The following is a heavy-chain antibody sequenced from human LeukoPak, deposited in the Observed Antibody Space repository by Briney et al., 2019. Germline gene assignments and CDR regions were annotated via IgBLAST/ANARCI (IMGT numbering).Heavy chain of an antibody. V-gene: IGHV3-11*01. CDR1: GFTFSDYY. Sequence: GGSLRLSCAASGFTFSDYYMSWIRQAPGKGLEWVSYISSSGSTIYYADSVKGRFTISRDNAKNSLYLQMNSLRAEDTAVYYCTTRNIAVAGTLIDYWGRGTLVTVSS. J-gene: IGHJ4*02. D-gene: IGHD6-19*01. CDR3: TTRNIAVAGTLIDY. CDR2: ISSSGSTI.